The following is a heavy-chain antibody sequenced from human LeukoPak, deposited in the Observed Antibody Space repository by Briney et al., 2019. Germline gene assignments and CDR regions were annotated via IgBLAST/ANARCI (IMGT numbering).Heavy chain of an antibody. Sequence: SETLSLXCTVSGGSISSGSYYWSWNRQPAGKGLEWIGRIYTSGSTNYNPSLKSRVTISVDTSKNQFSLKLSSVTAADTAVYYCARDSRYYDILTGYYKYLFDPWGQGTLVTVSS. V-gene: IGHV4-61*02. J-gene: IGHJ5*02. CDR2: IYTSGST. CDR1: GGSISSGSYY. D-gene: IGHD3-9*01. CDR3: ARDSRYYDILTGYYKYLFDP.